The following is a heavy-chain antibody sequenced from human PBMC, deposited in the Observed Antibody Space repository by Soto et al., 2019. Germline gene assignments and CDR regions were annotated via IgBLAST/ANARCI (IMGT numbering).Heavy chain of an antibody. V-gene: IGHV1-69*02. Sequence: QVQLVQSGAEVKKPGSSVKVSCMTSGGSFSGYIFTWVRQAPGQGLEWMGRIIPVHGITNYAQSLQGRVTLTADTSSSTTYLELSMLRSEDTAVYFCGRAKSISGIVTDVYDIWGQGTMVIVSS. CDR3: GRAKSISGIVTDVYDI. J-gene: IGHJ3*02. CDR1: GGSFSGYI. D-gene: IGHD3-3*01. CDR2: IIPVHGIT.